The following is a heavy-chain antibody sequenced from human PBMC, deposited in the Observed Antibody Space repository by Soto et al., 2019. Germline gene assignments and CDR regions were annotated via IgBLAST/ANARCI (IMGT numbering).Heavy chain of an antibody. CDR3: ARDPYGDHGLDY. J-gene: IGHJ4*02. CDR2: ITSSGTTT. V-gene: IGHV3-48*01. Sequence: DVQLVESGGGLVQPGGSLRLSCAASGFALSGHAMNWVRQAPGMGLEWISYITSSGTTTHYADSVRGRFTISRDLAKNSLYLQMTNLRAEDTAVYYCARDPYGDHGLDYWGQGTLVTVSS. D-gene: IGHD4-17*01. CDR1: GFALSGHA.